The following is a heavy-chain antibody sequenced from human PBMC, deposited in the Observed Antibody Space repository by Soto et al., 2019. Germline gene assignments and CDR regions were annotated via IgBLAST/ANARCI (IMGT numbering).Heavy chain of an antibody. Sequence: GGSLRLSCAASGFTFSSYAMHWVRQAPGKGLEWVAVISYDGSNKYYADSVKGRFTISRDNSKNTLYLQMNSLRAEDPAVYYCARDLFFGFCSGGSCFGITQYYYYGMDVWGKGTRVTVSS. CDR2: ISYDGSNK. J-gene: IGHJ6*04. V-gene: IGHV3-30-3*01. CDR3: ARDLFFGFCSGGSCFGITQYYYYGMDV. CDR1: GFTFSSYA. D-gene: IGHD2-15*01.